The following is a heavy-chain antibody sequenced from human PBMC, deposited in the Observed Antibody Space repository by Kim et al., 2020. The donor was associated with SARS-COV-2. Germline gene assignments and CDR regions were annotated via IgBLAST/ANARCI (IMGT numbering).Heavy chain of an antibody. CDR3: ARGVAGTVFDY. V-gene: IGHV1-69*01. CDR2: A. D-gene: IGHD6-19*01. Sequence: ANYAQKVQGRVTVTADESESTAYMGLSSLRSEDSAVYYCARGVAGTVFDYWGQGTLVTVSS. J-gene: IGHJ4*02.